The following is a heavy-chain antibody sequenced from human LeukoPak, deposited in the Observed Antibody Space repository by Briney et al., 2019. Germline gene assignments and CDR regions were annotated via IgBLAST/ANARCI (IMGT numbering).Heavy chain of an antibody. V-gene: IGHV1-8*02. CDR2: MNPNSGNT. Sequence: ASVKVSCKASGYTFTGYYMHWVRQATGQGLEWMGWMNPNSGNTGYAQKFQGRVTMTRNTSISTAYMELSSLRSEDTAVYYCATQYNRNDNFDYWGQGTLVTVSS. J-gene: IGHJ4*02. CDR3: ATQYNRNDNFDY. D-gene: IGHD1-1*01. CDR1: GYTFTGYY.